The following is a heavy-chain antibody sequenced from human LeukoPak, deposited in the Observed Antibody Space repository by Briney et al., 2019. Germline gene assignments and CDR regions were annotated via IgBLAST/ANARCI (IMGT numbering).Heavy chain of an antibody. V-gene: IGHV4-4*07. CDR3: ARDFTRNSYAVAEFFHP. CDR2: IYANGGT. CDR1: GGSISGYY. Sequence: PSETLSLTCTVYGGSISGYYRNWIRQSAGKGLEWIGRIYANGGTNYNPSLRSRVSMSVDTSKNQFSLKLTSVTAADTAIYYCARDFTRNSYAVAEFFHPWGQGTLVSVSS. D-gene: IGHD5-18*01. J-gene: IGHJ1*01.